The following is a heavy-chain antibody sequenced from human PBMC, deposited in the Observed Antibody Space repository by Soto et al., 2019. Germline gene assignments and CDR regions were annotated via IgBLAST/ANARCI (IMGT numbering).Heavy chain of an antibody. D-gene: IGHD2-21*01. Sequence: SETLSLTCTVSGGSINSDDYYWCRQPPGKGLEWIGYIYYTGSVYYNPSLGSRVTMSIDTSKNHFSLTLTSVTAADTAVFFCAKHPPGSTYFDYWGQGILVTVSS. CDR3: AKHPPGSTYFDY. CDR2: IYYTGSV. CDR1: GGSINSDDYY. J-gene: IGHJ4*02. V-gene: IGHV4-59*04.